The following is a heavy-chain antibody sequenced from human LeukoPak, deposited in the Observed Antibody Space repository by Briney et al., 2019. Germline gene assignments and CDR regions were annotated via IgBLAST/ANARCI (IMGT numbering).Heavy chain of an antibody. CDR3: ARRGSYFDP. D-gene: IGHD3-10*01. J-gene: IGHJ4*02. CDR1: GYIFSDYG. CDR2: ISAYNANT. V-gene: IGHV1-18*01. Sequence: GASVKVSCKASGYIFSDYGIGWVRQAPGQGLVWMGWISAYNANTNYAQNLQGRVTMTTDTSTSTAYMELKSLRSDDTAVYYCARRGSYFDPWGQGTLVTVSS.